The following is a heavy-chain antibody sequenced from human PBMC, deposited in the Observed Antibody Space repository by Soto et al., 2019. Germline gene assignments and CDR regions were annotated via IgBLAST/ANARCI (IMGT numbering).Heavy chain of an antibody. CDR2: MNPNSGNT. CDR1: GYTFTSYD. CDR3: ARAPYYDILTGYYRDTWFDP. Sequence: GASVKVSCKASGYTFTSYDINWVRQATGQGLEWMGWMNPNSGNTGYAQKFQGRVTMTRNTSISTAYMELSSLRSEDTAVYYCARAPYYDILTGYYRDTWFDPWGQGTLVTVSS. D-gene: IGHD3-9*01. V-gene: IGHV1-8*01. J-gene: IGHJ5*02.